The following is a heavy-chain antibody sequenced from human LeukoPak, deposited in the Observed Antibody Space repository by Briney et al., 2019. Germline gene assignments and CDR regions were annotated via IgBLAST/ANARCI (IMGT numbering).Heavy chain of an antibody. CDR3: VKDDSYYYASGSYPY. D-gene: IGHD3-10*01. J-gene: IGHJ4*02. V-gene: IGHV3-66*02. Sequence: SGGSLRLSCTASGFTFSNYWMSWVRQAPGKGLEWVSVIYTDGGTYYADSVRGRFAISRDNSRNTLYLQMSSLRAEDTAVYHCVKDDSYYYASGSYPYWGQGTLVTVSS. CDR2: IYTDGGT. CDR1: GFTFSNYW.